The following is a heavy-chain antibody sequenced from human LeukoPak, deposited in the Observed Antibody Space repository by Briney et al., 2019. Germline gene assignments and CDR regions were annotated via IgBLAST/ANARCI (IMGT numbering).Heavy chain of an antibody. Sequence: ASVKVSCKASGYTSTSYGISWVRQAPGQGLEWMGWISAYNGNTDYAQKLQGRVTMTTDTSTSTAYMELRSLRSDDTAVYYCARGVAPGYSSGWYRDDAEYFQHWGQGTLVTVSS. CDR2: ISAYNGNT. CDR3: ARGVAPGYSSGWYRDDAEYFQH. D-gene: IGHD6-19*01. J-gene: IGHJ1*01. CDR1: GYTSTSYG. V-gene: IGHV1-18*01.